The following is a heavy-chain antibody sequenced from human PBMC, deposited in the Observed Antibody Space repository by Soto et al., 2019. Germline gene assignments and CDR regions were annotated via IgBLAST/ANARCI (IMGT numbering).Heavy chain of an antibody. CDR1: GFTFSGYA. Sequence: GGSLRLSCTASGFTFSGYAMTWVRQAPGKGLEWVSGISGSGGSTYYTDSVKGRFTISRDNSNNTLYLQMNSLRAEDTAVYYCAKDKSFYYDSSLDYWGQGTVVTVSS. J-gene: IGHJ4*02. CDR3: AKDKSFYYDSSLDY. D-gene: IGHD3-22*01. CDR2: ISGSGGST. V-gene: IGHV3-23*01.